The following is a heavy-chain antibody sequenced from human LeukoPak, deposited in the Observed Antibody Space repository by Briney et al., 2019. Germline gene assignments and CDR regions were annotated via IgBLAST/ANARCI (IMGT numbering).Heavy chain of an antibody. Sequence: GGSLRLSCAASGFSVSSNYMTWVRQAPGKGLEWVSVIYSGGSTYYADSVKGRFTISRDNSKNTLYLQMNSLRAEDTAVYYCARGSSSSWYVYDYWGQGTLVTVSS. J-gene: IGHJ4*02. V-gene: IGHV3-66*01. CDR3: ARGSSSSWYVYDY. CDR2: IYSGGST. D-gene: IGHD6-13*01. CDR1: GFSVSSNY.